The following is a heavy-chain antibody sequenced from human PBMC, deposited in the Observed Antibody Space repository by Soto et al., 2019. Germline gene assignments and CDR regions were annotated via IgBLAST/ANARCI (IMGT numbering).Heavy chain of an antibody. V-gene: IGHV1-46*01. J-gene: IGHJ4*02. CDR1: GYTFSDYY. Sequence: ASVKVSCKAGGYTFSDYYIQWVRQAPGQGLEWMGIINPSGGSTSYAQKFQGRVTMTRDTSTSTVYMELSSLRSEDTAVYYCARMDYCSSGWTYFDYWGQGTLVTVSS. CDR3: ARMDYCSSGWTYFDY. D-gene: IGHD6-19*01. CDR2: INPSGGST.